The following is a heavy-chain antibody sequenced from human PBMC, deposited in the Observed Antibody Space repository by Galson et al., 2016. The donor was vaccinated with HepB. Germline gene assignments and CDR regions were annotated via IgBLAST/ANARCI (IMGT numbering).Heavy chain of an antibody. V-gene: IGHV3-30*04. CDR1: RFSFSDYA. J-gene: IGHJ4*02. CDR3: ARDGLWVGELLYDY. CDR2: ISHDGSRK. D-gene: IGHD3-10*01. Sequence: SLRLSCAASRFSFSDYAVHWVRQAPGKGLEWVAVISHDGSRKRYGDFVKGRFNISRDNSKNTLFLHMSSLRPEDTAMYYCARDGLWVGELLYDYWGQGTLVTVSS.